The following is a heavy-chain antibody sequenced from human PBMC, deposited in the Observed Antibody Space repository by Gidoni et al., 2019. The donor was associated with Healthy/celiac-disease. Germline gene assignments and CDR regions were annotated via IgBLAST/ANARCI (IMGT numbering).Heavy chain of an antibody. D-gene: IGHD1-26*01. CDR1: GGSFSGYY. V-gene: IGHV4-34*01. CDR3: ARVQWRGSYPGGAFDI. Sequence: QVQLQQWGAGLLKPSETLSLTCAVYGGSFSGYYWSWIRQPPGKGLEWIGEINHSGSTNYNPSLKSRVTRSVDTSKNQFSLKLSSVTAADTAVYYCARVQWRGSYPGGAFDIWGQGTMVTVSS. J-gene: IGHJ3*02. CDR2: INHSGST.